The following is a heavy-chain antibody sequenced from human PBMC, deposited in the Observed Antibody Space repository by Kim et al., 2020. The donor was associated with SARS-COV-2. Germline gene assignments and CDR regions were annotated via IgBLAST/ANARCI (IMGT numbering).Heavy chain of an antibody. D-gene: IGHD1-1*01. CDR2: ITPIDGHT. J-gene: IGHJ4*02. Sequence: ASVKVSCKASGYTFTDYKMHWVRQAPGQGLEWMGIITPIDGHTNYAQKFRGRVTMTRDASTSTVYMERSSLRSEDTAVYFCSRDGHHWNKDYWGQGTLVTVSS. CDR3: SRDGHHWNKDY. CDR1: GYTFTDYK. V-gene: IGHV1-46*01.